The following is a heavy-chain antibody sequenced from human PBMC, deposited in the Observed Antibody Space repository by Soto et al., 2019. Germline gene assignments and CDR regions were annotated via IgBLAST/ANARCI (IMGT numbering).Heavy chain of an antibody. CDR3: ARDRPGISVIRAVKTYNYFDP. D-gene: IGHD3-10*01. CDR1: GFTFSSYA. CDR2: ISYDGSNK. Sequence: GGSLRLSCAASGFTFSSYAMHWVRQAPGKGLEWVAVISYDGSNKYYADSVKGRFTISRDNSKNTLYLQMNSLRSDDTAIYYCARDRPGISVIRAVKTYNYFDPWGQGTLVTVSS. J-gene: IGHJ5*02. V-gene: IGHV3-30-3*01.